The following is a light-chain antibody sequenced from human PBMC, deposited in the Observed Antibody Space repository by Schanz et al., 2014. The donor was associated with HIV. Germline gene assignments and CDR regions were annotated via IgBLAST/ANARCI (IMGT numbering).Light chain of an antibody. CDR3: QQCVTYPYT. Sequence: DIQMTQSPSTLSASVGDRVTITCRASQSISSWLAWYQQKPGSAPVLLIYQASTLETGVPSRFSGSGSGTQFTLTISGLQPDDFATYYCQQCVTYPYTFGQGTRLDVK. J-gene: IGKJ2*01. CDR1: QSISSW. V-gene: IGKV1-5*03. CDR2: QAS.